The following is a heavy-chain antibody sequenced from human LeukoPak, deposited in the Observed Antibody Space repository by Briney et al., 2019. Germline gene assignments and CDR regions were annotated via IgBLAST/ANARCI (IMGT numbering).Heavy chain of an antibody. D-gene: IGHD1-26*01. CDR3: ARAGGGVTFYYYYYMDV. J-gene: IGHJ6*03. V-gene: IGHV1-2*02. Sequence: ASVKVSCKTSGFTFTAYYVHWVRQAPGEGLEWMGWINPNSGGTNYAQKFQGRVTMTRDTSISTAYMELSRLRSDDTAVYYCARAGGGVTFYYYYYMDVWGKGTTVTVSS. CDR1: GFTFTAYY. CDR2: INPNSGGT.